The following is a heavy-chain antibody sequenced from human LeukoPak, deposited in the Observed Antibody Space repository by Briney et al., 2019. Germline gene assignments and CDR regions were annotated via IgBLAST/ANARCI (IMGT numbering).Heavy chain of an antibody. CDR1: GYTLTGYY. D-gene: IGHD3-3*01. J-gene: IGHJ4*02. CDR2: INPNSGGT. Sequence: VASVKVSCKASGYTLTGYYMHWVRQAPGQGLEWMGWINPNSGGTSYAQKFQGRVTMTRDTSISTAYMELSRLGSDDTAVYYCARDGASGYLADYWGQGTLVTVSS. V-gene: IGHV1-2*02. CDR3: ARDGASGYLADY.